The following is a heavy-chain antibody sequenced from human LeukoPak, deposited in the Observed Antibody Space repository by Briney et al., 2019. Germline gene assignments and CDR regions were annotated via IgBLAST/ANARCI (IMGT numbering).Heavy chain of an antibody. D-gene: IGHD3-10*01. V-gene: IGHV4-39*07. CDR1: GGSISSSSYY. J-gene: IGHJ4*02. Sequence: SETLSLTCTVSGGSISSSSYYWGWIRQPPGKGLEWIGSVFYSGYTYYNPSLKSRVTISVDTSKNQFSLRLSSVTAADTAVYYCARSTYYYGSGNYYSSSFDYWGQGNLVTVSS. CDR3: ARSTYYYGSGNYYSSSFDY. CDR2: VFYSGYT.